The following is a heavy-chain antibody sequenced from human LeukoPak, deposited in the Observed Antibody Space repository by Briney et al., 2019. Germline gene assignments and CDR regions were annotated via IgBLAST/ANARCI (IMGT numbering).Heavy chain of an antibody. CDR2: INAGNGIT. V-gene: IGHV1-3*01. Sequence: ASVKVSCKASGYSFSTYTMNWVRQAPGQRLEWMGWINAGNGITKYSQKFQGRVTITRDTSASTAYMEMRSLRSEDTAVYYCAREIDRDDYNRFFDYWGQGTLVTVSS. CDR3: AREIDRDDYNRFFDY. CDR1: GYSFSTYT. J-gene: IGHJ4*02. D-gene: IGHD5-24*01.